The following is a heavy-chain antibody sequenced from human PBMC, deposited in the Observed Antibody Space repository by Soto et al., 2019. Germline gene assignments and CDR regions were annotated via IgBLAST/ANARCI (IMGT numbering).Heavy chain of an antibody. Sequence: GGSLRLSCAASGFTFSTYWMHWFRQAPGKGLVWVSRINSDGSNRGYADSMKVRFTISRDNAKNTLYLQVSGLRAEDTAVYYCARWFTYGNFDYFDDWGQGNQVTVSS. D-gene: IGHD3-10*01. CDR3: ARWFTYGNFDYFDD. CDR2: INSDGSNR. CDR1: GFTFSTYW. V-gene: IGHV3-74*01. J-gene: IGHJ4*02.